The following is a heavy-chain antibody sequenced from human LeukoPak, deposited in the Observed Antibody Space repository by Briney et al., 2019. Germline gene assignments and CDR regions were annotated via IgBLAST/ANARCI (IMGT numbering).Heavy chain of an antibody. V-gene: IGHV4-4*08. CDR1: GASISSYY. CDR2: FYNSDNT. CDR3: ARSSGKNSCFDP. Sequence: SETLSLTCTVSGASISSYYWTWIRQPPGKGLEWIGFFYNSDNTYYNPSLKSRVTISVDTSKNQFSLKLSSVTAADTAVYYCARSSGKNSCFDPWGQGTLVTVSS. J-gene: IGHJ5*02. D-gene: IGHD4-23*01.